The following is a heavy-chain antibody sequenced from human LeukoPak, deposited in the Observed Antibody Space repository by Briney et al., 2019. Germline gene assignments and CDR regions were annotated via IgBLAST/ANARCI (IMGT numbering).Heavy chain of an antibody. CDR3: AKVKTDILIPDS. D-gene: IGHD2-21*02. Sequence: GGSLRLSCAASGFTLSSYAMSWVRQAPGKGLEWVSAISDTGNTYHADSVKGRFTISRDNSKNTLYLQMNSLTSADTAVYYCAKVKTDILIPDSWGQGTLVTVSS. V-gene: IGHV3-23*01. CDR1: GFTLSSYA. J-gene: IGHJ4*02. CDR2: ISDTGNT.